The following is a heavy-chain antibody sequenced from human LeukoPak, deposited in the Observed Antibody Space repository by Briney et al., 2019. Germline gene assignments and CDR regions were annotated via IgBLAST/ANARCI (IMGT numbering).Heavy chain of an antibody. CDR2: IYPDDSYT. Sequence: PGESLKISCKGSGYSFTSYWIGWVRQLPGKGLEWMGIIYPDDSYTRYSPSFQGQVTISADKSISTAYLQWSSLKASATAIYYCARQALGYCSGGSCYHFDYWGQGTLVTVSS. CDR3: ARQALGYCSGGSCYHFDY. J-gene: IGHJ4*02. CDR1: GYSFTSYW. D-gene: IGHD2-15*01. V-gene: IGHV5-51*01.